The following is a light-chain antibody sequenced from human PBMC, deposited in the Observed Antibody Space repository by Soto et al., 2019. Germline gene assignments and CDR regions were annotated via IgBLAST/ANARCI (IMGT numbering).Light chain of an antibody. CDR2: GAS. J-gene: IGKJ3*01. CDR3: QQYNDWAPFT. CDR1: QSINTN. Sequence: EIVMTQSPATLSVSPGGSATLSCRASQSINTNLAWYQQRPGQAPRLLIYGASTKATGIPARFSGRGSGTDFTLTISSLQSEDVAVYYCQQYNDWAPFTFGPGTKVDIK. V-gene: IGKV3-15*01.